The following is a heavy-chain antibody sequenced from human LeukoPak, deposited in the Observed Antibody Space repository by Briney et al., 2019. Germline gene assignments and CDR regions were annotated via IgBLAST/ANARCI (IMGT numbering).Heavy chain of an antibody. D-gene: IGHD3-10*01. J-gene: IGHJ4*02. CDR1: GNTFSGGYY. CDR2: INPNSGAT. Sequence: ASVKVSCKASGNTFSGGYYMHWVRQAPGQGLEWMGWINPNSGATNYALKFQGRVTLTRDTSISTAYLEMSSLRSDDTAVYYCARIRYYYGSGSYSLGYWGQGTLVTVSS. V-gene: IGHV1-2*02. CDR3: ARIRYYYGSGSYSLGY.